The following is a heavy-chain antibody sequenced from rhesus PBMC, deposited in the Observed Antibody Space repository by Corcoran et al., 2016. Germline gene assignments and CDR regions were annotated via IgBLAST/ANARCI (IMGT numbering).Heavy chain of an antibody. CDR3: ARDSSGWYQPFDY. Sequence: QVQLQESGPGVVKPSETLSLPCAVSGGSISDRYRWSWIRQPPGKGLEWIGYIYGSRTSNNYNPSLKSRVTISKDTSKTRFSLKLSSVTAADTAVYYCARDSSGWYQPFDYWGQGVLVTVSS. CDR2: IYGSRTSN. J-gene: IGHJ4*01. V-gene: IGHV4S10*01. CDR1: GGSISDRYR. D-gene: IGHD6-31*01.